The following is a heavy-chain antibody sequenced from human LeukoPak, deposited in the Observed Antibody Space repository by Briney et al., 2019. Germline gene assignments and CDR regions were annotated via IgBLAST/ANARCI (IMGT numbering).Heavy chain of an antibody. CDR2: NNAGNGNT. D-gene: IGHD1-14*01. V-gene: IGHV1-3*01. CDR3: ARDGGSTIYYYYYGMDV. J-gene: IGHJ6*02. Sequence: GASVKVSCKASGYTFTSYAMHWVRQAPGQRLEWMGWNNAGNGNTKYSQKFQGRVTITRDTSASTAYMELSSLRSEDTAVYYCARDGGSTIYYYYYGMDVWGQGTTVTVSS. CDR1: GYTFTSYA.